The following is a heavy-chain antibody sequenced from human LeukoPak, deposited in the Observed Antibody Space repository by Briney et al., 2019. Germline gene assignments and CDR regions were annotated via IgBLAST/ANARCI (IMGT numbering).Heavy chain of an antibody. J-gene: IGHJ3*02. D-gene: IGHD3-22*01. CDR2: IYYSGST. V-gene: IGHV4-59*01. CDR1: GGSISSYY. Sequence: SETLSLTCTVSGGSISSYYWSWIRQPPGKGLEWIGYIYYSGSTNYNPSLKSRVTISVDTSKNQFSLKLSSVTAADTAVYYCARDFRNYYDSIGDAFDIWGQGTMVTVSS. CDR3: ARDFRNYYDSIGDAFDI.